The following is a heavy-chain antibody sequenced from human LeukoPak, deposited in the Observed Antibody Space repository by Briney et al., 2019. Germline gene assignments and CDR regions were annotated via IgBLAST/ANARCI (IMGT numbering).Heavy chain of an antibody. D-gene: IGHD3-3*01. Sequence: ASVPVSRKATGYTFTGYYMHWVRQAPGQGREGMGWINPNNGGTNYAQKFQGRVTMTRDTSISTAYMELSRLRSDDTAVYYCARTEVFWSGYPQYYFDYWGQGTLVTVSS. J-gene: IGHJ4*02. V-gene: IGHV1-2*02. CDR3: ARTEVFWSGYPQYYFDY. CDR1: GYTFTGYY. CDR2: INPNNGGT.